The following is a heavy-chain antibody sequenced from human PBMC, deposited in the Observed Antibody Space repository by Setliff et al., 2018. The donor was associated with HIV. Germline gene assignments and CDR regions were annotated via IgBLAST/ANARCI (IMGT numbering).Heavy chain of an antibody. J-gene: IGHJ5*02. V-gene: IGHV4-39*01. CDR2: IYYSGST. CDR3: ARGVGSSSDGTWFDP. Sequence: SETLSLTCTVSGGSISSSSYYWGWIRQPPGKGLEWIGSIYYSGSTYYNPSLKGRVTISVDTSKNQFSLKLSSVTAADTAVYYCARGVGSSSDGTWFDPWGKGNLVTVSS. CDR1: GGSISSSSYY. D-gene: IGHD6-6*01.